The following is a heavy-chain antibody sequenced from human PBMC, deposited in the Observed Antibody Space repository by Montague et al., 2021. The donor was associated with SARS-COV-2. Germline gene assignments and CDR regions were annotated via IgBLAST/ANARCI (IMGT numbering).Heavy chain of an antibody. CDR2: IYYGGST. CDR1: GASISGYF. D-gene: IGHD5-24*01. CDR3: ARLRRPDGYSYWFGP. Sequence: SETLSLTCTVSGASISGYFWSWIRQPPGKGLEWIGYIYYGGSTNYSPSFKGRVIMSVDTSNNQFSLRLTSVTAADTAVYYCARLRRPDGYSYWFGPWGQGTLVTVSS. V-gene: IGHV4-59*08. J-gene: IGHJ5*02.